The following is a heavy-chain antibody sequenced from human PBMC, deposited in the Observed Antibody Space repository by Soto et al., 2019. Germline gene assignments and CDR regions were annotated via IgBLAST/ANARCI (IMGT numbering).Heavy chain of an antibody. Sequence: ASVKVSCKASGYTFTSYGISWVRQAPGQGLEWMGWISAYNGNTNYAQKLQGRVTMTTDTSTSTAYMELRSLRSDDTAVYYCAREVSMVRGVLSPQKGNWFDPGGRGTLVPVSS. CDR1: GYTFTSYG. J-gene: IGHJ5*02. CDR3: AREVSMVRGVLSPQKGNWFDP. CDR2: ISAYNGNT. D-gene: IGHD3-10*01. V-gene: IGHV1-18*01.